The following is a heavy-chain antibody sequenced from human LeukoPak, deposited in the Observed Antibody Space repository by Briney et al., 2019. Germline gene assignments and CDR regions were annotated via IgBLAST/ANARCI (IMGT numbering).Heavy chain of an antibody. CDR1: GGSAISVSYY. Sequence: SETLSLTCPLPGGSAISVSYYWSWIRQPPGKGLGWIWYIFYRVNTNYNPSLKSRVTISVDTSKNQFYMKLSSVTAADTAVYYCERDYYGSGSYPNPNYGMDVWGKGTTVT. V-gene: IGHV4-61*01. CDR2: IFYRVNT. J-gene: IGHJ6*04. CDR3: ERDYYGSGSYPNPNYGMDV. D-gene: IGHD3-10*01.